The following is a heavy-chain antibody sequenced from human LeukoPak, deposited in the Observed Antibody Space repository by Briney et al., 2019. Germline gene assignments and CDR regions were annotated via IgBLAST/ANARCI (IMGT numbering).Heavy chain of an antibody. CDR3: AKVLNYYGSGYFDY. J-gene: IGHJ4*02. D-gene: IGHD3-10*01. Sequence: GGSLRLSCTAPGFTYSSYAMSWVRQAPGKGLEWCSAISGSGGRTHYADSVKGRFTISRDNSKNTLYLQMNSLRAEDTAVYYCAKVLNYYGSGYFDYWGQGTLVTVSS. CDR1: GFTYSSYA. V-gene: IGHV3-23*01. CDR2: ISGSGGRT.